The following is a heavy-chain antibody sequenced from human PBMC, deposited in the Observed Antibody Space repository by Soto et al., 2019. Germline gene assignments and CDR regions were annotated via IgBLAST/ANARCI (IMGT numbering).Heavy chain of an antibody. D-gene: IGHD6-13*01. CDR3: ARRRLAAARNWFDP. V-gene: IGHV2-5*02. CDR1: GFSLSTSGVG. Sequence: SGPTLVNPTQTLTLTCTFSGFSLSTSGVGVAWIRQPPGKALEWLALIYWDDDKRYSPSLKSRLTITKDTSKNQVVLTMTNMDPVDTATYYCARRRLAAARNWFDPWGQGTLVTVSS. J-gene: IGHJ5*02. CDR2: IYWDDDK.